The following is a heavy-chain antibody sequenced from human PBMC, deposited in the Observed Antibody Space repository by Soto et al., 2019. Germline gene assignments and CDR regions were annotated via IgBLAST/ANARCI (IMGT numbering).Heavy chain of an antibody. V-gene: IGHV3-48*01. CDR3: ARVLREYSSSYPYYHYYMDV. J-gene: IGHJ6*03. D-gene: IGHD6-6*01. Sequence: GGSLRLSCAASEFIFSSYGMNWVRQAPGKGLEWVAYISSSSDTIYYADSVKGRFTISRDNAKNSLYLQINSLRAEDTALYYCARVLREYSSSYPYYHYYMDVWGKGTRSPSP. CDR1: EFIFSSYG. CDR2: ISSSSDTI.